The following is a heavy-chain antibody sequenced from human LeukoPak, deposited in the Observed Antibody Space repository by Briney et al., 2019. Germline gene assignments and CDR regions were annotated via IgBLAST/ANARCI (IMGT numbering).Heavy chain of an antibody. Sequence: GGSLRLSCAASGFTFSSYAMSWVRQAPGKGLEWVSAISGSGGSTYYADSVKGRFTISRDNAKNSLSLQMNSLRDEDTAVYYCARGTPVPVAIRGNYFYYGMDVWGQGTAVTVSS. D-gene: IGHD2-2*02. CDR3: ARGTPVPVAIRGNYFYYGMDV. J-gene: IGHJ6*02. CDR2: ISGSGGST. V-gene: IGHV3-23*01. CDR1: GFTFSSYA.